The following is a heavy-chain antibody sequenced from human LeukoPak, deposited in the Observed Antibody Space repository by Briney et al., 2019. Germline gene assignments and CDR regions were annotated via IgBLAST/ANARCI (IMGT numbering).Heavy chain of an antibody. V-gene: IGHV3-23*01. D-gene: IGHD6-19*01. CDR1: GFTFSSYT. J-gene: IGHJ4*02. CDR2: ISGSGSST. CDR3: AKGGMAVAGLGY. Sequence: WGTLRLSCAASGFTFSSYTMSWVRRAPGKGLDWVSSISGSGSSTYYADSGKGRFAISRDNSKNTLYLQMNSLRDEDTAVYYCAKGGMAVAGLGYWGQGTLVTVSS.